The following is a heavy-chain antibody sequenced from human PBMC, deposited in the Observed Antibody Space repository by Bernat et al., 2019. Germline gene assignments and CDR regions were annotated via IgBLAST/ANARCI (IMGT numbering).Heavy chain of an antibody. J-gene: IGHJ6*02. CDR2: ISGSGGST. Sequence: EVQLLESGGGLVQPGGSLRLSCAASGFTFSSYAMSWVRQAPGKGLEWVSTISGSGGSTYYADSVKGRFTISRDNSKNTLYLQMNSLRAEDTAVYYCANSRFGEYGVSFSGAGHYYYYGMDVWGRGTTVTVSS. D-gene: IGHD3-10*01. CDR1: GFTFSSYA. CDR3: ANSRFGEYGVSFSGAGHYYYYGMDV. V-gene: IGHV3-23*01.